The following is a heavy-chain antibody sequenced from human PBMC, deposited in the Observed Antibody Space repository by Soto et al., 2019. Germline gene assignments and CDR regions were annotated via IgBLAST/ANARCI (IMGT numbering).Heavy chain of an antibody. CDR3: ARSGYSVYDHFIYYYYYMDF. D-gene: IGHD5-12*01. CDR1: GYTFTSYG. CDR2: ISAYNGNT. J-gene: IGHJ6*03. V-gene: IGHV1-18*01. Sequence: ASVKVSCKASGYTFTSYGISWVRQAPGQGLEWMGWISAYNGNTNYAQKLQGRVTMTTDTSTSTAYMELRSLRSDDTAVYYCARSGYSVYDHFIYYYYYMDFWGEGTTVNVSS.